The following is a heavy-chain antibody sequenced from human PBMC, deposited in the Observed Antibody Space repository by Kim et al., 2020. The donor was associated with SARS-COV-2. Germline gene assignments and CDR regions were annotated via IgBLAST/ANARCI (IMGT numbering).Heavy chain of an antibody. CDR1: GFSVSTND. CDR3: ARKLLWFGDNVMDV. V-gene: IGHV3-53*01. CDR2: IFGSGTT. Sequence: GGSLRLSCAASGFSVSTNDMSWVRQAPGKGLEWVATIFGSGTTYFADSAKGRFTISRDNSKNTLYLQMNSLRAEDTAAYHCARKLLWFGDNVMDVWGQGT. D-gene: IGHD3-10*01. J-gene: IGHJ6*02.